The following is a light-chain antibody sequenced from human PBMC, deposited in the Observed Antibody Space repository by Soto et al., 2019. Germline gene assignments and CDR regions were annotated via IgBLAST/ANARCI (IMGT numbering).Light chain of an antibody. V-gene: IGKV3-15*01. J-gene: IGKJ2*01. CDR2: GAS. CDR3: QQYNNWPPYT. Sequence: EIVMTQSPATLSVSPGARATLSCRASQSVSSNLAWYQQKPGQAPRLLIYGASTRATGIPARFSGSGSGTEFTLTITSLQSEDFAVYYCQQYNNWPPYTFGQGTKLEI. CDR1: QSVSSN.